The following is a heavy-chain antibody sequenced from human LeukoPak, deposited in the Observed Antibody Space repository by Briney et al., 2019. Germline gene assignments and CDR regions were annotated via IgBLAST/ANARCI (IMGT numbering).Heavy chain of an antibody. Sequence: PSETLSLTCAVSGYSISSGFYWGWLRQPPGKGLEWIGSINHSGSTYYNPSLKSRVTISIDTSKNQFSLKLSSVTAADTAVYYCARDSGIFGVVTYYYYMDVWGKGTTVTVSS. CDR3: ARDSGIFGVVTYYYYMDV. V-gene: IGHV4-38-2*02. J-gene: IGHJ6*03. D-gene: IGHD3-3*01. CDR2: INHSGST. CDR1: GYSISSGFY.